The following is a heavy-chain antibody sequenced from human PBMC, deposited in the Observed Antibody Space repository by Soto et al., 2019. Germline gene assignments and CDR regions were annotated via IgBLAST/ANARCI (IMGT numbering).Heavy chain of an antibody. D-gene: IGHD2-15*01. CDR3: ARRYCSGGSCYSDYYYGMDV. J-gene: IGHJ6*02. CDR1: GGTFSSYA. V-gene: IGHV1-69*12. Sequence: QVQLVQSGAEVKKPGSSVKVSCKASGGTFSSYAISWVRQAPGQGLEWMGGIIPIFGTANYAQKFQGRVTITADESTSTAYMELSSLRSEDTAVYYCARRYCSGGSCYSDYYYGMDVWGQGTTVNVSS. CDR2: IIPIFGTA.